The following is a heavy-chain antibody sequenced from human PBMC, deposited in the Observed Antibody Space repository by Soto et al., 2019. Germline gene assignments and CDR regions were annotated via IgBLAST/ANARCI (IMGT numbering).Heavy chain of an antibody. V-gene: IGHV1-69*12. CDR3: AIGEAARYYHGMDV. CDR2: IIPIFGTA. J-gene: IGHJ6*02. Sequence: QVQLVQSGAEVKKPGSSVKVSCKASGGTFSSYGISWVRQAPGQGLEWMGWIIPIFGTANYAQKFQGRVTLTADESTSTAYMELGSLRSEDTAVHYCAIGEAARYYHGMDVWGQGTTVTVSS. D-gene: IGHD6-13*01. CDR1: GGTFSSYG.